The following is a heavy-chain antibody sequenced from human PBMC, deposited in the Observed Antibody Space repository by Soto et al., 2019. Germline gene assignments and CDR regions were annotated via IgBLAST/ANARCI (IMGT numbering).Heavy chain of an antibody. J-gene: IGHJ5*02. CDR2: INPNSGGT. D-gene: IGHD2-15*01. Sequence: ASVKVSCKASGYTFTGYYMHWVRQAPGQGLEWMGWINPNSGGTNYAQKFQGWVTMTRDTSISTAYMELSRLRSDDTAVYYCARGVVAATRDWFDPWGQGTLVTV. V-gene: IGHV1-2*04. CDR3: ARGVVAATRDWFDP. CDR1: GYTFTGYY.